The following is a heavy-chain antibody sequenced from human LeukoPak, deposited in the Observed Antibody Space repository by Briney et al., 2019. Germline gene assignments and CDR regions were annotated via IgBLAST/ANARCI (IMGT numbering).Heavy chain of an antibody. CDR1: GGSISGYY. V-gene: IGHV4-59*12. CDR3: ARGRPSFGYCSSTSCYPLIFDY. CDR2: ISYSGST. Sequence: SETLSLTCTVSGGSISGYYWSWIRQPPGKGLEWVGYISYSGSTNYNPSLKSRVTISVDTSKNQFSLKLSSVTAADTAVYYCARGRPSFGYCSSTSCYPLIFDYWGQGTLVTVSS. D-gene: IGHD2-2*01. J-gene: IGHJ4*02.